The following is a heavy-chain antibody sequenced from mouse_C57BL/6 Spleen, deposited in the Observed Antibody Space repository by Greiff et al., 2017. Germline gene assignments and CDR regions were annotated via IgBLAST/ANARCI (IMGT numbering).Heavy chain of an antibody. CDR3: ARQGYGKMPFDY. J-gene: IGHJ2*01. CDR2: ISGGGGNT. CDR1: GFTFSSYT. V-gene: IGHV5-9*01. D-gene: IGHD2-1*01. Sequence: EVKLVESGGGLVKPGGSLKLSCAASGFTFSSYTMSWVRQTPEKRLEWVATISGGGGNTYYPDSVKGRFTISRDNAKNTLYLQMSSLRSEDTALYYCARQGYGKMPFDYWGQGTTLTVSS.